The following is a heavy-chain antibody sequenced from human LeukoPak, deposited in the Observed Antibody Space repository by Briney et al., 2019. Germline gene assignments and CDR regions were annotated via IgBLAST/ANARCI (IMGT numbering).Heavy chain of an antibody. CDR1: GGSISSGGYY. CDR2: IYYSGST. J-gene: IGHJ4*02. V-gene: IGHV4-31*03. D-gene: IGHD6-13*01. Sequence: SETLSLTCTVSGGSISSGGYYWSWIRQHPGRGLEWIGYIYYSGSTYYNPSLKSRVTISVDTSKNQFSLKLSSVTAADTAVYYCASYSSSSWYLEYWGQGTLVTVSS. CDR3: ASYSSSSWYLEY.